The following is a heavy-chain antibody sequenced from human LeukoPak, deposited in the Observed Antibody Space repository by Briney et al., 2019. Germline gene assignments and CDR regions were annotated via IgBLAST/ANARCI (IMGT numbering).Heavy chain of an antibody. D-gene: IGHD6-13*01. CDR2: INPNSGGT. V-gene: IGHV1-2*02. Sequence: ASVKVSCKASGYTFTGYYMHWVRQAPGQGFEWMGWINPNSGGTNYAQKFQGRVTMTRDTSIGTAYMELSRLRSDDTAVYYCARGTGARYYSSSWYGSGWFDPWGQGTLVTVSS. CDR1: GYTFTGYY. J-gene: IGHJ5*02. CDR3: ARGTGARYYSSSWYGSGWFDP.